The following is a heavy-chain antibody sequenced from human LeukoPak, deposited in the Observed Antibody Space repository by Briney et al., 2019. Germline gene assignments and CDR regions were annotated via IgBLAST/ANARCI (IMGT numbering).Heavy chain of an antibody. CDR3: AREWTGFDY. D-gene: IGHD3/OR15-3a*01. Sequence: GGSLRPSWPPSEFTFSSHYITWVRQPPGKGLEWVSVIYSGGSTYYADSVKARFIISRDNSKNTLYLQMNSLRAEDTAVYYCAREWTGFDYWGQGTLVTVSS. CDR1: EFTFSSHY. J-gene: IGHJ4*02. V-gene: IGHV3-66*01. CDR2: IYSGGST.